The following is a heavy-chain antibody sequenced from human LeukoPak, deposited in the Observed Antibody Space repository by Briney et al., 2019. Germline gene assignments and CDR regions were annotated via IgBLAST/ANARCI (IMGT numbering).Heavy chain of an antibody. CDR1: GFTFSSYA. CDR2: ISYDGSNK. V-gene: IGHV3-30*04. CDR3: ARDPLNYYDSSGYYGGYYFDY. Sequence: GGSLRLSCAASGFTFSSYAMHWVRQAPGKGLEWVAVISYDGSNKYYADSVKGRFTISRDNAKNSLYLQMNSLRAEDTAVYYCARDPLNYYDSSGYYGGYYFDYWGQGTLVTVSS. J-gene: IGHJ4*02. D-gene: IGHD3-22*01.